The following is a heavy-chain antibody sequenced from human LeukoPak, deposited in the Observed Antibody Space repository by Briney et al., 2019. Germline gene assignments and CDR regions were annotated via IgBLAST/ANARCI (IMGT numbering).Heavy chain of an antibody. Sequence: SETLSLTCAVYGGSFSGYYRSWIRQPPGEGLEWIGEINHSGSTNYNPSLKSRVTISVDTSKNQFSLKLSSVTAADTAVYYCARDRLWGSSGYCYWGQGTLVTVSS. J-gene: IGHJ4*02. D-gene: IGHD3-22*01. CDR2: INHSGST. CDR3: ARDRLWGSSGYCY. CDR1: GGSFSGYY. V-gene: IGHV4-34*01.